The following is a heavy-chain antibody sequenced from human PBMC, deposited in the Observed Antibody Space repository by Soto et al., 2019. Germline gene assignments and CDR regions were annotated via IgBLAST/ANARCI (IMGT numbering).Heavy chain of an antibody. CDR3: ARASRLWSGSVIDF. CDR2: VSAYNGNT. Sequence: QVQLVQSGIQVRRPGASVTVSCKASGYSFSNYGISWVRQAPGQGLEWMGWVSAYNGNTKYVQKYQDRVTMSTATSTTTAYMELKSLRSDDTAVYYCARASRLWSGSVIDFWGPGTLVTVSS. V-gene: IGHV1-18*01. J-gene: IGHJ4*02. CDR1: GYSFSNYG. D-gene: IGHD3-3*01.